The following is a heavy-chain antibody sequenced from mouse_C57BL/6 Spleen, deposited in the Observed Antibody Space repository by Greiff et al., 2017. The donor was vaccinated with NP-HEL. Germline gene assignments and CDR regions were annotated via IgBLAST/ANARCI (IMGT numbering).Heavy chain of an antibody. D-gene: IGHD1-1*01. CDR3: TRVGSSHWYFDV. Sequence: EVKLVESGAELVRPGASVKLSCTASGFNIKDDYMHWVKQRPEQGLEWIGWIDPENGDTEYASKFQGKATITADTSSNTAYLQLSSLTSEDTAVYYCTRVGSSHWYFDVWGTGTTVTVSS. CDR2: IDPENGDT. V-gene: IGHV14-4*01. J-gene: IGHJ1*03. CDR1: GFNIKDDY.